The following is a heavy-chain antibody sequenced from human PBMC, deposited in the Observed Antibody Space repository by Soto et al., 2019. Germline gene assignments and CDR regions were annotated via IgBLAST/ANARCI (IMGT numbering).Heavy chain of an antibody. CDR2: ISGSSGST. CDR1: GFTFSSYA. D-gene: IGHD1-26*01. J-gene: IGHJ5*02. Sequence: GGSLRLSCAASGFTFSSYAMSWVRQAPGKGLEWVSGISGSSGSTYYADSVKGRFTISRDNSKNTLYLQMNSLRAEDTAIYYCAKEPDVVCGSYTLFDPWGQGTLVTVSS. CDR3: AKEPDVVCGSYTLFDP. V-gene: IGHV3-23*01.